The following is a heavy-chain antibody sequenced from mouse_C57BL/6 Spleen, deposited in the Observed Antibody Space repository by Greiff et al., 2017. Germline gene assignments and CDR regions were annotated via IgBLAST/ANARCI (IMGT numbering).Heavy chain of an antibody. CDR1: GYTFTSYW. D-gene: IGHD1-1*01. Sequence: VQLQQPGAELVKPGASVKLSCKASGYTFTSYWMQWVKQRPGQGLEWLGEIDPSDSYTNYNQKFKGKATLTVDTSSSTAYMQLSSLTSEDSAVYYCARKILRSYYAMDYWGQGTSVTVSS. CDR2: IDPSDSYT. J-gene: IGHJ4*01. CDR3: ARKILRSYYAMDY. V-gene: IGHV1-50*01.